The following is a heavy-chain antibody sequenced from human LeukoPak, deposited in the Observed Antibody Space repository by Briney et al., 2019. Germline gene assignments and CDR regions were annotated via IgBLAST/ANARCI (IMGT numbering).Heavy chain of an antibody. D-gene: IGHD5-18*01. CDR2: INHSGST. V-gene: IGHV4-34*01. CDR1: GGSFSGYY. Sequence: PSGTLSLTCAVYGGSFSGYYWSWIRQPPGKGLEWIGEINHSGSTNYNPSLKSRVTISVDTSKNQFSLKLSSVTAADTAVYYCARGRRDTAMIIYYYYYYMDVWGKGTTVTISS. J-gene: IGHJ6*03. CDR3: ARGRRDTAMIIYYYYYYMDV.